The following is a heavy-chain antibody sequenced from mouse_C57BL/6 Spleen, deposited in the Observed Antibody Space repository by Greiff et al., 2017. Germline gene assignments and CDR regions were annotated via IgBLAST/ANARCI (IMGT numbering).Heavy chain of an antibody. CDR2: IDPSDSET. D-gene: IGHD2-5*01. CDR3: AREDSNYRFAY. CDR1: GYTFTSYW. V-gene: IGHV1-52*01. Sequence: QVQLQQPGAELVRPVSSVKLSCKASGYTFTSYWMHWVKQRPIQGLEWIGNIDPSDSETHYNQKFKDKATLTVDKSSSTAYMQLSSRTSEDAAVYYCAREDSNYRFAYWGQGTLVTVSA. J-gene: IGHJ3*01.